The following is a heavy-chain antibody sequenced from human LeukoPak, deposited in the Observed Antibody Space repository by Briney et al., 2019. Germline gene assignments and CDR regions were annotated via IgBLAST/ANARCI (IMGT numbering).Heavy chain of an antibody. CDR1: GHSISSGHY. CDR3: ARDDIVVVPAAILYNWFDP. D-gene: IGHD2-2*01. Sequence: SETLSLTCGISGHSISSGHYWGWIRQPPGKGLEWIGNIYQSGSTYYNPSLKSRVTISVDTSKNQFSLKLSSVTAADTAVYYCARDDIVVVPAAILYNWFDPWGQGTLVTVSS. CDR2: IYQSGST. V-gene: IGHV4-38-2*02. J-gene: IGHJ5*02.